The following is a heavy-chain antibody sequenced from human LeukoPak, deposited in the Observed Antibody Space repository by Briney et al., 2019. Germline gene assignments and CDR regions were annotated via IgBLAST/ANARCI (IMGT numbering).Heavy chain of an antibody. CDR3: AKTLQYAYCYYMDV. CDR2: ISGSGGST. V-gene: IGHV3-23*01. Sequence: GGSLRLSCAASGFTFSSYAMHWVRQAPGKGLEWVSAISGSGGSTYYADSVKGRFTISRDNSKNTLYLQMNSLRAEDTAVYYCAKTLQYAYCYYMDVWGKGTTVTVSS. J-gene: IGHJ6*03. CDR1: GFTFSSYA. D-gene: IGHD2-2*01.